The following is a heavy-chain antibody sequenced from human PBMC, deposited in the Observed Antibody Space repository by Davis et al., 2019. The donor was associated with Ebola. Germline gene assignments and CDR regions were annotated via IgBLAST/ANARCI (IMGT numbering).Heavy chain of an antibody. D-gene: IGHD1-26*01. V-gene: IGHV4-39*07. CDR1: TFSSYW. CDR3: ARGGSWYCFDC. CDR2: IYYSGST. Sequence: TFSSYWMSWVRQAPGKGLEWIGSIYYSGSTYYNPSLKSRVTISVDTSKNQFSLKLSSVTAADTAVYYCARGGSWYCFDCWGQGTLVTVSS. J-gene: IGHJ4*02.